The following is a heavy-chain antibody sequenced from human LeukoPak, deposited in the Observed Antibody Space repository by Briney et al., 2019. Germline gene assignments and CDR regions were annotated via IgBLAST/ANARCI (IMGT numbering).Heavy chain of an antibody. CDR1: GFTFSGYA. D-gene: IGHD2-8*01. V-gene: IGHV3-23*01. J-gene: IGHJ4*02. Sequence: GGSLRLSCAASGFTFSGYAMNWVRQAPGKGLEWVSGISGSGAGTYYADSVKGRFTISRDNSKNTLYLQMNSLRADDTAVYYCAKMVREFYTISYYFDYWGQETLVTVSS. CDR2: ISGSGAGT. CDR3: AKMVREFYTISYYFDY.